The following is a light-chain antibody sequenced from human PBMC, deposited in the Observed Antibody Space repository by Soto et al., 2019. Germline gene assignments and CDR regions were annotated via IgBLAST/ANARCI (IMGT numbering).Light chain of an antibody. Sequence: ETVMTQSPVTLSVSPGXRVTLSCRASQSVTSDLAWYQQRPGQAPRLLIYGAATRATGIPARFSGSGSGTEFTLTISILQSEDFALYYCQQYNQWPLTFGGGTKVEIK. CDR1: QSVTSD. CDR3: QQYNQWPLT. J-gene: IGKJ4*01. CDR2: GAA. V-gene: IGKV3-15*01.